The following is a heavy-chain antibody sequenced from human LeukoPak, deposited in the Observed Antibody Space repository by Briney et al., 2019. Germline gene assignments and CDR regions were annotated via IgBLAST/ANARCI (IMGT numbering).Heavy chain of an antibody. D-gene: IGHD2/OR15-2a*01. V-gene: IGHV3-23*01. CDR1: GFTLSNYA. CDR2: ISGTGGST. J-gene: IGHJ4*02. CDR3: AKVVAGNIDYYFDY. Sequence: GGSLRLSCAASGFTLSNYAMSWVRQAPGKGLEWVAGISGTGGSTHYADSVKGRFTISRDNSKNTMYLQMRNLRVEHTAVYYCAKVVAGNIDYYFDYWGQGILVAVSS.